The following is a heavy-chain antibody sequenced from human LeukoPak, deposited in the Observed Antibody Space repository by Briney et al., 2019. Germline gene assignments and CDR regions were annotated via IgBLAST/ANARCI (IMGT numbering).Heavy chain of an antibody. CDR1: GFTFSSYW. J-gene: IGHJ4*02. Sequence: GGSLRLSCAASGFTFSSYWMSWVRQAPGKGLEWVASIKQDGSEKYYVDSVKGRFTISRDNAKNSLYLQMNSLRAEDTAVYYCARDIVVVTAILDYWGQGTLVTVSS. D-gene: IGHD2-21*02. V-gene: IGHV3-7*01. CDR2: IKQDGSEK. CDR3: ARDIVVVTAILDY.